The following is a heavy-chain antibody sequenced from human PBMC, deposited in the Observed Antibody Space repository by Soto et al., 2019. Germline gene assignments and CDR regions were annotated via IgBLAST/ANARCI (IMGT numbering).Heavy chain of an antibody. CDR3: ARVAVAARPRWYNWFDP. CDR1: GYTFTDYD. V-gene: IGHV1-8*01. J-gene: IGHJ5*02. CDR2: MNPNSGET. D-gene: IGHD2-15*01. Sequence: QEQLVQSGAEVKKPGASVKVSCKTSGYTFTDYDSNWVRQATGQGLEWIGGMNPNSGETGYAQKFQGRVTMTRSASLSTAYLELSSLRSEDTAVYYCARVAVAARPRWYNWFDPWGQGTLVTVSS.